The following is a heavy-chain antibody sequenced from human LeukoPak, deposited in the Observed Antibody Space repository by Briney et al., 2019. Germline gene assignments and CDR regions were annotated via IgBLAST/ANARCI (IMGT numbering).Heavy chain of an antibody. V-gene: IGHV3-11*01. D-gene: IGHD1-26*01. CDR1: GFSFGSYD. CDR3: VRHRVGAPSGFDP. Sequence: GESLRLSCAVSGFSFGSYDMSWIRQAPGKGLEWISYISRGGTPIYNADSVKGRFTISRDNAKNSLYLQMNSLRAEDTAVYYCVRHRVGAPSGFDPWGQGTLVTVSS. J-gene: IGHJ5*02. CDR2: ISRGGTPI.